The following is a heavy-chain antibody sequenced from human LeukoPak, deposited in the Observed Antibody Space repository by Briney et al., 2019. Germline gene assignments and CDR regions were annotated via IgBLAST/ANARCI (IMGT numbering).Heavy chain of an antibody. CDR2: INHSGST. CDR3: ARGRGYSGYDYPPVFDY. V-gene: IGHV4-34*01. J-gene: IGHJ4*02. D-gene: IGHD5-12*01. CDR1: GGSFSGYY. Sequence: SSETLSLTCAVYGGSFSGYYWSWIRQPPGKGLEWIGEINHSGSTNYNPSLKSRVTISVDTSKNQFSLKLSSVTAADTAVYYCARGRGYSGYDYPPVFDYWGQGTLVTVSS.